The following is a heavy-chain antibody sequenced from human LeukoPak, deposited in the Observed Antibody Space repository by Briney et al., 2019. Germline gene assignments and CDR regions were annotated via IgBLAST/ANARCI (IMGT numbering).Heavy chain of an antibody. CDR2: IRYDGSNK. J-gene: IGHJ4*02. D-gene: IGHD6-6*01. Sequence: GGSLRPSCAASGFTFSSYGMHWVRQAPGKGLEWVAFIRYDGSNKYYTDSVKGRFTISRDNSKNTLYLQMNSLRAEDTAVYYCAKDQYSSSYYFDYWGQGTLVTVSS. CDR1: GFTFSSYG. V-gene: IGHV3-30*02. CDR3: AKDQYSSSYYFDY.